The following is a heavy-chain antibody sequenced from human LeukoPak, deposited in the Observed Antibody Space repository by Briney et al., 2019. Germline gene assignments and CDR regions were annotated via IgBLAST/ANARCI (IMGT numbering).Heavy chain of an antibody. D-gene: IGHD3-3*01. CDR1: GFTFSDYY. V-gene: IGHV3-11*04. Sequence: PGGSLRLSCAASGFTFSDYYMSWIRQAPGKGLEWVSYISSSGSTIYYADSVKGRFTISRDNAKNSLYLRMNSLRAEDTAVYYCARTYPIDFWSGYPGPADYWGQGTLVTVSS. J-gene: IGHJ4*02. CDR3: ARTYPIDFWSGYPGPADY. CDR2: ISSSGSTI.